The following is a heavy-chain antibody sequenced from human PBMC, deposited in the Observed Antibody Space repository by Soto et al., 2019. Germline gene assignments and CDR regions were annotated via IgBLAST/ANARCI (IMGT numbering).Heavy chain of an antibody. V-gene: IGHV3-21*01. CDR1: GFTFSSYS. CDR2: ISSSSSYI. Sequence: LRLSCAASGFTFSSYSMNWVRQAPGKGLEWVSSISSSSSYIYYADSVKGRFTISRDNAKNSLYLQMNSLRAEDTAVYYCARDMYYDFWSGYYNWFDPWGQGTLVTVSS. D-gene: IGHD3-3*01. J-gene: IGHJ5*02. CDR3: ARDMYYDFWSGYYNWFDP.